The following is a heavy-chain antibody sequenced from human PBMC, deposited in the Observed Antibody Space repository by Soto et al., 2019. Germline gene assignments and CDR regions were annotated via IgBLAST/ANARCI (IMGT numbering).Heavy chain of an antibody. Sequence: QVQLRQWGAGLLKPSETLSLTCGISGGYFSANYWSWIRQSPGMGLEWLGEINHSGSTEYNPSLKSRVTISADSSNNQFSLTLTSVTAADTAVYYCSTGGLFSSWGQGSLVTVSS. J-gene: IGHJ5*02. CDR1: GGYFSANY. V-gene: IGHV4-34*01. D-gene: IGHD3-3*01. CDR3: STGGLFSS. CDR2: INHSGST.